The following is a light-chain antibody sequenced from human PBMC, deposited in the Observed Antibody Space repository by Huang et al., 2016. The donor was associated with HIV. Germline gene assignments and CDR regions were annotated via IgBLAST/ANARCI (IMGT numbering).Light chain of an antibody. V-gene: IGKV1-12*01. Sequence: DIHMTQSPSSVSASIGDRVTITCRASQDINSGLAWYQQKPGKAPNLLIYAGSTLQSGVPSRFSGTGSGTDFTLTIYSLQPEDASTYYCQQTHSFPWTFGQGTKVEI. CDR2: AGS. CDR1: QDINSG. J-gene: IGKJ1*01. CDR3: QQTHSFPWT.